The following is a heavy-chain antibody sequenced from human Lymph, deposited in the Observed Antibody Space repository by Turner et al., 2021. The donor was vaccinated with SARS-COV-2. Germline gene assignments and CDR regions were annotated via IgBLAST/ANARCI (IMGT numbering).Heavy chain of an antibody. Sequence: EVQLVESGGVLVQPGRSLRLSCAASGFTFDEYVMHWVRQAPGKGLEWVSGISWNSGSIGYADSVKGRFTISRDNAKNSLYLQMNSLRAEDTALYYCAKGRRFGMDVWGQGTTVTVSS. CDR2: ISWNSGSI. CDR3: AKGRRFGMDV. CDR1: GFTFDEYV. V-gene: IGHV3-9*01. J-gene: IGHJ6*02.